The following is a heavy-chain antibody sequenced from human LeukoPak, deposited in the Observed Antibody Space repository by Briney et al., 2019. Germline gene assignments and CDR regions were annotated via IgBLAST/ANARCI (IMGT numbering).Heavy chain of an antibody. Sequence: GRSLRLSCAASGFTFDDYAMHWVWQAPGKGLEWVSGISWNSGSIGYADSVKGRFTISRDNAKNSLYLQMNSLRAEDTALYYCAKDMAPQWLRSPAFDIWGQGTMVTVSS. J-gene: IGHJ3*02. CDR3: AKDMAPQWLRSPAFDI. V-gene: IGHV3-9*01. CDR1: GFTFDDYA. CDR2: ISWNSGSI. D-gene: IGHD5-12*01.